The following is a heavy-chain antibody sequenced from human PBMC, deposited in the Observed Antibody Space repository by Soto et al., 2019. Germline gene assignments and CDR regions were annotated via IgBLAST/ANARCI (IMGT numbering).Heavy chain of an antibody. CDR2: IYYSGST. CDR1: GGSISSYY. CDR3: ARHISGWYYFAY. Sequence: SETLSLTCTVSGGSISSYYWSWIRQPPGKGLEWIGYIYYSGSTNYNPSLKSRVTISVDTSKNQFSLKLSSVTAADTAVYYCARHISGWYYFAYWVQGTLVTVS. V-gene: IGHV4-59*08. D-gene: IGHD6-19*01. J-gene: IGHJ4*02.